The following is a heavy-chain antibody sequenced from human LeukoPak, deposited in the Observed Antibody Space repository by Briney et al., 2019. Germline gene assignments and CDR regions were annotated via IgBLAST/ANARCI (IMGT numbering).Heavy chain of an antibody. J-gene: IGHJ5*02. D-gene: IGHD3/OR15-3a*01. V-gene: IGHV1-58*02. Sequence: SVKVSCKASGFTFTSSAMQWVRQARGQRLEWIGWIVVGSGNTNYAQKFQERVTITRDMSTSTAYMELSSLRSEDTAVYYCARDQGLGLNWFDPWGQGTLVTVSS. CDR2: IVVGSGNT. CDR1: GFTFTSSA. CDR3: ARDQGLGLNWFDP.